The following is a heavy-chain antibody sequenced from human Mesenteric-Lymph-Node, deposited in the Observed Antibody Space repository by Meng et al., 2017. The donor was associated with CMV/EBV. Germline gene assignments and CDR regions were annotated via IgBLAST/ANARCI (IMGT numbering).Heavy chain of an antibody. CDR2: IIPIFGTA. CDR1: GGTFSSYA. CDR3: ARDHGYSGYDCWFDP. V-gene: IGHV1-69*05. J-gene: IGHJ5*02. Sequence: SVKVSCKASGGTFSSYAISWVRQAPGQGLEWMGGIIPIFGTANYAQKFQGRVTITTDESTSTAYMELSSLRSEDTAVYYCARDHGYSGYDCWFDPWGQGTLVTVSS. D-gene: IGHD5-12*01.